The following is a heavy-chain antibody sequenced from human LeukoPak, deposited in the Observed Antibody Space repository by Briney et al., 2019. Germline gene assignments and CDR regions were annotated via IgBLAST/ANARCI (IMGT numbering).Heavy chain of an antibody. CDR2: IYYSGST. J-gene: IGHJ4*02. D-gene: IGHD1/OR15-1a*01. CDR3: ARHSTGTRGYYFDY. V-gene: IGHV4-30-4*08. Sequence: SETLSLTCTVSGGSISSGDYYWSWIRQPPGKGLEWIGCIYYSGSTYYNPSLKSRVTISVDTSKNQFSLKLSSVTAADTAVYYCARHSTGTRGYYFDYWGQGTLVTVSS. CDR1: GGSISSGDYY.